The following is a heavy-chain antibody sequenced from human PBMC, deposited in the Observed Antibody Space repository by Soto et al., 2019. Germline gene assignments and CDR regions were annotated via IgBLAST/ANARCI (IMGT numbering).Heavy chain of an antibody. Sequence: PGGSLRLSCAASGITVSSNYMSWVRQAPGKGLEWVSVIYSGGSTYYADSVKGRFTISRDNSKNTLYLQMNSLRAEDTAVYYCARALVYYDFWSGYDGHYGMDVWGQGTTVTVSS. CDR2: IYSGGST. CDR1: GITVSSNY. D-gene: IGHD3-3*01. CDR3: ARALVYYDFWSGYDGHYGMDV. V-gene: IGHV3-53*01. J-gene: IGHJ6*02.